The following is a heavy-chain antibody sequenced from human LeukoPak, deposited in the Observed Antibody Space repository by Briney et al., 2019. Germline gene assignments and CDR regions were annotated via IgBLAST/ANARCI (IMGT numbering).Heavy chain of an antibody. V-gene: IGHV3-20*04. J-gene: IGHJ6*03. CDR2: INWNGGST. D-gene: IGHD6-13*01. CDR1: GFTFDDYG. CDR3: ARTYSSSWYGTYYYYYMDV. Sequence: GGSLRLSCAASGFTFDDYGMSWVRQAPGKGLEWGSGINWNGGSTGYADSVKGRFTISRDNAKNSLYLQMNSLRAEDTALYYCARTYSSSWYGTYYYYYMDVWGKGTTVTVSS.